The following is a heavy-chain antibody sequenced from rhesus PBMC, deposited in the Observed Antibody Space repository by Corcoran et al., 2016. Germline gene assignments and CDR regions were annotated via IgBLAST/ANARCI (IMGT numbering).Heavy chain of an antibody. CDR2: ISGSGGST. J-gene: IGHJ4*01. CDR3: ARKGY. CDR1: GYSISSGYG. Sequence: QVQLQESGPGLVKPSETLSLTCAVSGYSISSGYGWSWIRQSPGKGLEWIGRISGSGGSTDYNPSLKSRVTISTDTSKNQFSLKLSSVTAADTAVYYCARKGYWGQGVLVTVSS. V-gene: IGHV4-92*01.